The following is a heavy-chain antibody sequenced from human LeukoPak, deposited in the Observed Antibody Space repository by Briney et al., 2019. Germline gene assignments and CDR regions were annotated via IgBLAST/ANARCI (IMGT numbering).Heavy chain of an antibody. CDR2: IIPNFGTA. CDR3: ARSTVTMYNWFDP. D-gene: IGHD4-17*01. V-gene: IGHV1-69*06. CDR1: GGTFSSYA. Sequence: SVKVSCKASGGTFSSYAISWVRQAPGQGLEWMGGIIPNFGTANYAQKFQGRVTITADKSTSTAYMELSSLRSEDTAVYYCARSTVTMYNWFDPWGQGTLVTVSS. J-gene: IGHJ5*02.